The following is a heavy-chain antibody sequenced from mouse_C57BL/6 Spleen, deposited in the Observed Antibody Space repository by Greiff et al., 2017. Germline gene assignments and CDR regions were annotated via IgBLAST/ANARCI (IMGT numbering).Heavy chain of an antibody. CDR3: ARSRGYYFDY. Sequence: QVQLQQSGAELVKPGASVKISCKASGYAFSSYWMNWVKQRPGQGLEWIGQLYPGDGDTNYNGKFKGKATLTADKSTSTAYMQLSSLTSEDSAVYFCARSRGYYFDYWGQGTTLTVSS. V-gene: IGHV1-80*01. CDR2: LYPGDGDT. J-gene: IGHJ2*01. CDR1: GYAFSSYW.